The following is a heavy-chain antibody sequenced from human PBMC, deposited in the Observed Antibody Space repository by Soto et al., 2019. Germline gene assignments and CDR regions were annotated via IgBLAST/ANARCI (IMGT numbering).Heavy chain of an antibody. Sequence: SQPRSLTFAIAGGSVSGNSAAWNWIRPYPSRGLAWLGGTYYRSRWYNDYAVSVKSRITVTPDTSKNQFSLHLNSVTPEDTAVYYWAREFPYYVSSDSALDDGGQGAMVTVA. CDR1: GGSVSGNSAA. J-gene: IGHJ4*02. D-gene: IGHD3-16*01. V-gene: IGHV6-1*01. CDR3: AREFPYYVSSDSALDD. CDR2: TYYRSRWYN.